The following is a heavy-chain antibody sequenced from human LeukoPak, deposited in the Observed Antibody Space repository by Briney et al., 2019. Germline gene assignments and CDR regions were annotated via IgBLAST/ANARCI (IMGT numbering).Heavy chain of an antibody. CDR1: GDSMNSLTYF. Sequence: SATLSLTCTVSGDSMNSLTYFWPWIRQQPGKGLEWIRYVVSSVSTYPSPARKRRLTMSSDTTSNQFSLHLTPVTAEPTAVYYCPRGGRGYSYGLDSWGQGIPVTLSS. D-gene: IGHD5-18*01. CDR3: PRGGRGYSYGLDS. V-gene: IGHV4-31*03. J-gene: IGHJ5*01. CDR2: VVSSVST.